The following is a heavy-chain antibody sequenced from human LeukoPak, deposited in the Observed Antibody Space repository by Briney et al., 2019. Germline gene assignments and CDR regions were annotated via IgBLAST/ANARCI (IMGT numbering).Heavy chain of an antibody. CDR3: ARHRYSSSWGPFDY. CDR2: INHSGST. J-gene: IGHJ4*02. CDR1: GGSFSGYY. Sequence: SETLSLTCAVYGGSFSGYYWSWIRQPPGKGLEWIGEINHSGSTNYNPSLKSRVTISVDTSKNQFSLKLSSVTAADTAVYYCARHRYSSSWGPFDYWGQGTLVTVSS. V-gene: IGHV4-34*01. D-gene: IGHD6-13*01.